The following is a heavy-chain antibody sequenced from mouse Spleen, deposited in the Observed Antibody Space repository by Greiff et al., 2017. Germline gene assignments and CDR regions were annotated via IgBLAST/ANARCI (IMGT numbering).Heavy chain of an antibody. V-gene: IGHV5-2*01. CDR1: EYEFPSHD. CDR3: ARHGNYYGSSGTEYFDV. D-gene: IGHD1-1*01. Sequence: DVKLVESGGGLVQPGESLKLSCESNEYEFPSHDMSWVRKTPEKRLELVAAINSDGGSTYYPDTMERRFIISRDNTKKTLYLQMSSLRSEDTALYYCARHGNYYGSSGTEYFDVWGTGTTVTVSS. CDR2: INSDGGST. J-gene: IGHJ1*03.